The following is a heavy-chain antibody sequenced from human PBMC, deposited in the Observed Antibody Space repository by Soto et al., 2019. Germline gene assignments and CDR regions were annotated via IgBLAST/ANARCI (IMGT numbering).Heavy chain of an antibody. CDR1: GLTFSIYA. CDR2: ISTNGGST. D-gene: IGHD3-22*01. Sequence: PGGSLRLSCSASGLTFSIYAMHRVRQAPGKGLEYVSSISTNGGSTHYADSVKGRFTISRDNSKNTQYLQMSSLRADDTAVYYCVKGEYYYDSSGYYPFDYWGQGT. CDR3: VKGEYYYDSSGYYPFDY. J-gene: IGHJ4*02. V-gene: IGHV3-64D*06.